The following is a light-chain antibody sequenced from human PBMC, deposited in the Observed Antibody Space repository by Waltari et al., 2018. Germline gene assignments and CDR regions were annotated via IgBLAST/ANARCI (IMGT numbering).Light chain of an antibody. Sequence: EIVLTQSPGTLSLSPGERATLSCRASQSISSTYLAWYQQKPGQAPSLLIYAASSSATGIPDRFSGSGSGTDFTLTINRLEPEDFAVYYCQQSDTSSVTFGQGTRLEIK. J-gene: IGKJ5*01. CDR1: QSISSTY. CDR2: AAS. V-gene: IGKV3-20*01. CDR3: QQSDTSSVT.